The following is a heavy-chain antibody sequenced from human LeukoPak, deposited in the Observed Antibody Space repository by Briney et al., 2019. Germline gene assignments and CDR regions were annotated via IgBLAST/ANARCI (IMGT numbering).Heavy chain of an antibody. J-gene: IGHJ6*02. D-gene: IGHD3-22*01. V-gene: IGHV3-48*02. CDR3: ARAPMIVAVKDYDNGMDV. CDR1: GFTFSSYE. CDR2: LSSSSSTI. Sequence: GGSLRLSCAASGFTFSSYEMNWVGPAPGKGLEGVLYLSSSSSTIYHEDSVKGRFTIPRDKDNNSLYLQMNSLRDEDTAVYYCARAPMIVAVKDYDNGMDVWGQGTTVTVSS.